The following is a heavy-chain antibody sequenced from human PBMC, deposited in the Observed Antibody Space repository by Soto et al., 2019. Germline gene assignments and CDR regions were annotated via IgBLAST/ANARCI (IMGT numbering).Heavy chain of an antibody. V-gene: IGHV1-69*01. J-gene: IGHJ4*02. CDR3: AREPLPDDSNLQPFYFDY. CDR2: IIPIFGTA. Sequence: QVQLVQSGAEVKKPGSSVKVSCKASGGTFSSYAISWVRQAPGQGLEWMGGIIPIFGTANYAQKFQGRVTITADESTSPAYMELSRLRSEDTAVYYCAREPLPDDSNLQPFYFDYWGQGTLVTVSS. CDR1: GGTFSSYA. D-gene: IGHD4-4*01.